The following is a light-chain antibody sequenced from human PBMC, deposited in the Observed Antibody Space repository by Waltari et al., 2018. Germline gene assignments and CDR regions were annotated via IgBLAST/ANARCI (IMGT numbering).Light chain of an antibody. Sequence: QSALTQPASVSGSPGQSITISCTGSSTDLGSSTLVSWYQHHPDKAPKLLIYEGTDRPSGISHRFSGSKSGNTASLTISTLQAEDEADYYCFSYADGRSLVFGGGTKLTVL. CDR1: STDLGSSTL. V-gene: IGLV2-23*01. J-gene: IGLJ2*01. CDR3: FSYADGRSLV. CDR2: EGT.